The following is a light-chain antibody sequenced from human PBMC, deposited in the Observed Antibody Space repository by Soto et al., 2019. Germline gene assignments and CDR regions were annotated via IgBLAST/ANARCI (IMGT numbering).Light chain of an antibody. V-gene: IGKV3-20*01. CDR1: QSVSSSY. CDR3: QQNDDSPGT. Sequence: EIVLTQSPGTLSLSPGDRGTLSCRASQSVSSSYLAWYQQKPGQAPRLLIYGASSRATGIPDRFSGSGSGTDFTLTISRLEPEDFAVYYCQQNDDSPGTFGQGTKVDIK. J-gene: IGKJ1*01. CDR2: GAS.